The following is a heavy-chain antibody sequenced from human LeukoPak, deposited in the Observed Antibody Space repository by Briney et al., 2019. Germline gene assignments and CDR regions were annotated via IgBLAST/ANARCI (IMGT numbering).Heavy chain of an antibody. V-gene: IGHV4-61*02. CDR1: GGSISSGSYY. Sequence: PSETLSLTCTVSGGSISSGSYYWSWIRQPAGKGLEWIGRIYTSGSTIYNPSLKSRVTISVDTSKNQFSLQLSSVTAADTAVYYCAREPPYSGYYMNVWGKGTTVTVSS. CDR2: IYTSGST. D-gene: IGHD1-14*01. J-gene: IGHJ6*03. CDR3: AREPPYSGYYMNV.